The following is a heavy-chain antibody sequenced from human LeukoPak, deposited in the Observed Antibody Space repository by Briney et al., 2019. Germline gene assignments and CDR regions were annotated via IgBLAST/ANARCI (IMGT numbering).Heavy chain of an antibody. J-gene: IGHJ4*02. V-gene: IGHV3-74*01. CDR1: GFTFARTW. CDR2: INNDGSTT. CDR3: AIGGTYGSGS. D-gene: IGHD3-10*01. Sequence: PGGSLRLSCAASGFTFARTWMHWVRQAPGKGLEWVSLINNDGSTTNYADSVKGRFTISRDNAKNTVYLQMNSLRAEDAAVYYCAIGGTYGSGSWGQGTLVTASS.